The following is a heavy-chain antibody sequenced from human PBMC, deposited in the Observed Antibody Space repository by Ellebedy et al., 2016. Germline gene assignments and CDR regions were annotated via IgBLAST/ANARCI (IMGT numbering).Heavy chain of an antibody. D-gene: IGHD1-14*01. J-gene: IGHJ3*02. CDR1: GFTFSSYG. Sequence: GESLKISCAASGFTFSSYGMHWVRQAPGKGLEWVAIISYDGSNKDYADSVKGRFTISRDNSKTTLYLQMNSLKPEDTAVYYCARLQTAHLKGPVGPASIRSDALDIWGQGTLVTVSS. V-gene: IGHV3-30*03. CDR3: ARLQTAHLKGPVGPASIRSDALDI. CDR2: ISYDGSNK.